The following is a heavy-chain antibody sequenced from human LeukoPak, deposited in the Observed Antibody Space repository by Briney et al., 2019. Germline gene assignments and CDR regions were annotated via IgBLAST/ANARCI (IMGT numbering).Heavy chain of an antibody. D-gene: IGHD2-21*02. CDR2: ISWNSGSI. CDR1: GFTFDDYA. Sequence: GGSLRLSCAASGFTFDDYAMHWVRQAPGKGLEWVSGISWNSGSIGYADSVKGRFTISRDNAKNSLYLQMNSLRAEDTALYYCAKDTTPYLYCGGDCYLDYWGQGTLVTVSS. J-gene: IGHJ4*02. CDR3: AKDTTPYLYCGGDCYLDY. V-gene: IGHV3-9*01.